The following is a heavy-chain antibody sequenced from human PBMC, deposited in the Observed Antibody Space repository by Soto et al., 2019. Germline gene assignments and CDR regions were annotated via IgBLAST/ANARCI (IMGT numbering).Heavy chain of an antibody. D-gene: IGHD6-6*01. J-gene: IGHJ5*02. V-gene: IGHV4-34*01. CDR3: ARGHISSTKNWLDP. Sequence: XTLSLPYAVEGESFSGYYWRWIPKPPGKGLEWIGEINHSGNTNYNPSLKSRVTISVDTSKNQFSLKLSSVTAADTAMYYCARGHISSTKNWLDPWGQGTLVTVSS. CDR2: INHSGNT. CDR1: GESFSGYY.